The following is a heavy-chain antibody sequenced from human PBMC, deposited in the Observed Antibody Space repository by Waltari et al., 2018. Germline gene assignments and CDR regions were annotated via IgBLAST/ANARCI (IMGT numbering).Heavy chain of an antibody. CDR2: IIPIFGTA. V-gene: IGHV1-69*12. D-gene: IGHD6-6*01. Sequence: QVQLVQSGAEVKKPGSSVKVSCKASGGTFSSYAISWVRQAPGQGLEWMGGIIPIFGTANYAQKFQGRVTITADESTSTAYMELSSLRSEDTAVYYCARGTSIAARRGNYYYYMDVWGKGTTVTVSS. CDR3: ARGTSIAARRGNYYYYMDV. CDR1: GGTFSSYA. J-gene: IGHJ6*03.